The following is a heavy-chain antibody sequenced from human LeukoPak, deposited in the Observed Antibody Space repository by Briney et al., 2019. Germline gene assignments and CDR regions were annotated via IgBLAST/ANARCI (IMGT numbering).Heavy chain of an antibody. D-gene: IGHD3-22*01. Sequence: SETLSLTCTVSGDSISGNNCYWAWIRQPPGKGLEYIASINYLGTTYYNPSLKSRVTMSVDTSKNQFSLKLTSVTAADTAVYYCARDRYYYDSSGYYVFDYWGQGTLVTVSS. CDR3: ARDRYYYDSSGYYVFDY. CDR1: GDSISGNNCY. J-gene: IGHJ4*02. V-gene: IGHV4-39*07. CDR2: INYLGTT.